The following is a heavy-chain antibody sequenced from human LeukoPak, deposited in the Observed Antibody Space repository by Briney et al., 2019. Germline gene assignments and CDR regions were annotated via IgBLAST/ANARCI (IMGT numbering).Heavy chain of an antibody. V-gene: IGHV4-59*01. CDR3: ARGAHLYNILTGYYTFFDY. D-gene: IGHD3-9*01. Sequence: PSETLSLTCTVSGCSISSYYWSWIRQPPGKGREWIGYIYYSGSTNYNPSLKSRVTISVDTSKNQFSLKLSSVTAADTAVYYCARGAHLYNILTGYYTFFDYWGQGTLVTVSS. J-gene: IGHJ4*02. CDR1: GCSISSYY. CDR2: IYYSGST.